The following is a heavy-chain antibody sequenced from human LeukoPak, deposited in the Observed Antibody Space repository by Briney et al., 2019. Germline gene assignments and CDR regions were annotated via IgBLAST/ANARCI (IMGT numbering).Heavy chain of an antibody. CDR3: ARDRSGVGATGLDY. Sequence: GGSLRLSCAASGFTFSSYAMSWVRQAPGKGLEWVAVISYDGSNKYYADSVKGRFTISRDNSKNTLYLQMNSLRAEDTAVYYCARDRSGVGATGLDYWGQGTLVTVSS. J-gene: IGHJ4*02. CDR1: GFTFSSYA. D-gene: IGHD1-26*01. V-gene: IGHV3-30-3*01. CDR2: ISYDGSNK.